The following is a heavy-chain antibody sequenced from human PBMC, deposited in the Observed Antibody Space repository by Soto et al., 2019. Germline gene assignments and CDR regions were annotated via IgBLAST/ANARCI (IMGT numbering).Heavy chain of an antibody. V-gene: IGHV1-18*01. D-gene: IGHD6-19*01. J-gene: IGHJ6*02. Sequence: GASVKVSCKASGYTFTSYGISWVRQAPGQGLEWMGWISAYNGNTNYAQKLQGRVTMTTDTSTSTAYMELRSPRSDDTAVYYCARDSSGWSSYYYYGMDVWGQGTTVTVSS. CDR3: ARDSSGWSSYYYYGMDV. CDR1: GYTFTSYG. CDR2: ISAYNGNT.